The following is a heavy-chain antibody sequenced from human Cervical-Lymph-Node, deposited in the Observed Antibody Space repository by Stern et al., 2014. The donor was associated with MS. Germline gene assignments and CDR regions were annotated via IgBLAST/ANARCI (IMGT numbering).Heavy chain of an antibody. CDR2: IRGKVNGYAT. Sequence: EVQLVESGGGLVQPGGSLKLSCATSGFTFSASAMHWVRQTSGKGLELVGRIRGKVNGYATTYAASVKGRFTISRDDSKNTAYLQMNSLKIEDTAVYYCTTDGSGWSFWGQGTLVTVSS. CDR1: GFTFSASA. CDR3: TTDGSGWSF. D-gene: IGHD6-19*01. V-gene: IGHV3-73*01. J-gene: IGHJ4*02.